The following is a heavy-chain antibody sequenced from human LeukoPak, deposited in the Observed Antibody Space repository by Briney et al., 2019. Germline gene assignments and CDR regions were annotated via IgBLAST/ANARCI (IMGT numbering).Heavy chain of an antibody. CDR3: AKWMRGDGYNYYNY. CDR1: GFDFSSNW. CDR2: IKGDGIST. D-gene: IGHD5-24*01. Sequence: GGSLRLSCAASGFDFSSNWMHWVRHAPGQGLVWVSRIKGDGISTNYADSVKGRFTISRDNSKNTLYLQMNSLRAEDTAVYYCAKWMRGDGYNYYNYWGQGTLVTVSS. V-gene: IGHV3-74*01. J-gene: IGHJ4*02.